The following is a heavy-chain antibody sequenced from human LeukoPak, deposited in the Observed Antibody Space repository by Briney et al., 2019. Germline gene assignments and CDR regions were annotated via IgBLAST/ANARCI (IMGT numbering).Heavy chain of an antibody. CDR3: ARGASYVILTGYSYFGY. D-gene: IGHD3-9*01. CDR2: FYPEDGET. CDR1: GYTLTELS. J-gene: IGHJ4*02. Sequence: ASVTVSCKVSGYTLTELSMHWVRQAPGKGLEWMGGFYPEDGETIYAQKFQGRVTMTTDTSTSTAYMELRSLRSDDTAVYYCARGASYVILTGYSYFGYWGQGTLVTVSS. V-gene: IGHV1-24*01.